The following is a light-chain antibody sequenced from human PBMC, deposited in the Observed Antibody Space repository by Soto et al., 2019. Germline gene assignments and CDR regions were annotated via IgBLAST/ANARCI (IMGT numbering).Light chain of an antibody. CDR2: DVS. V-gene: IGLV2-14*01. J-gene: IGLJ2*01. CDR3: SSYTSSSTVV. CDR1: SRDVGSYNY. Sequence: QSALTQPASVSGSPGQSITISCTGTSRDVGSYNYVSWYQQHPGKAPKLMLYDVSNRPSGVSNRFSGSKSGNTASLTISGLQAEDEADYYCSSYTSSSTVVFGGGTKLTVL.